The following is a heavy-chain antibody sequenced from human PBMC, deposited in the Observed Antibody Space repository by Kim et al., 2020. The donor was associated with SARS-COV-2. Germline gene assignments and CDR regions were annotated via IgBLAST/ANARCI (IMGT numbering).Heavy chain of an antibody. V-gene: IGHV3-23*01. CDR1: GLTFSSYG. CDR2: SGVSTAST. Sequence: GGSLRLSCAASGLTFSSYGMSWVRQAPGKGLEWISASGVSTASTFYADSVKGRFTICRDNSKNNLHLHMSSLRVEDTAVYYCAKGLRSMDVWGQGTTVTV. CDR3: AKGLRSMDV. D-gene: IGHD6-19*01. J-gene: IGHJ6*02.